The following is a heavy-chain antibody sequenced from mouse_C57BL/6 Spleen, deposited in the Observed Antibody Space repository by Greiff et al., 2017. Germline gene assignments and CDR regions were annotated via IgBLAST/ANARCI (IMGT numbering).Heavy chain of an antibody. CDR1: GYTFTSYW. J-gene: IGHJ3*01. Sequence: VQLQQPGAELVKPGASVKMSCKASGYTFTSYWITWVKQRPGQGLEWIGDIYPGSGSTNYNQKFKGKATLTVDKSSSTAYMQLSSLTSEDSAVYYCAIGNGNYRTWFAYWGQGTLVTVSA. CDR2: IYPGSGST. V-gene: IGHV1-55*01. D-gene: IGHD2-1*01. CDR3: AIGNGNYRTWFAY.